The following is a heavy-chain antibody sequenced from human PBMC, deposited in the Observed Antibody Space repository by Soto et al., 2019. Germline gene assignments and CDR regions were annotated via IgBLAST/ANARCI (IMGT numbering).Heavy chain of an antibody. J-gene: IGHJ4*02. D-gene: IGHD3-22*01. V-gene: IGHV1-2*02. CDR2: INSNTGVT. CDR1: GYTFTAYY. CDR3: ARRTGDSSGYFYVGY. Sequence: QVQLVQSGAEVQKPGASMKVSCKASGYTFTAYYMHWVRQAPGQGLEWMGLINSNTGVTNYAQKFQGRVTLTRDKSITTAYMELSRLRFDDTATYYCARRTGDSSGYFYVGYWGQGTLVTVSS.